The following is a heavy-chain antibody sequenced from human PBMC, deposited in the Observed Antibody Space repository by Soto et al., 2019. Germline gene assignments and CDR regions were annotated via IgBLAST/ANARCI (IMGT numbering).Heavy chain of an antibody. V-gene: IGHV4-30-2*01. CDR1: GGSLSSSAYS. Sequence: QLQLQESGSRLVKPSQTLSLTCAVSGGSLSSSAYSWSWIRQTPGKGLAWTGFIYQSGSTYYNPSLKSRVTLSLDRPKNQISLKLTSVTAADTAVYYCARELLYYDSSGYSWDDAFDIWGQGTMVTVSS. CDR3: ARELLYYDSSGYSWDDAFDI. J-gene: IGHJ3*02. CDR2: IYQSGST. D-gene: IGHD3-22*01.